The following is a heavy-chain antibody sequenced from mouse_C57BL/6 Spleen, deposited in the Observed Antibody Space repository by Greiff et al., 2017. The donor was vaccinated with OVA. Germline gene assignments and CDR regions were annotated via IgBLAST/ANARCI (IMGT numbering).Heavy chain of an antibody. Sequence: EVQLQQSGTVLARPGASVKMSCKTSGYTFTSYWMHWVKQRPGQGLEWIGAIYPGNSDTSYNQKFKGKAKLPAVPSASTAYMELSRLTNEDSAVYYCTRDDYDGAWFAYGGQGTLVTVSA. D-gene: IGHD2-4*01. J-gene: IGHJ3*01. CDR2: IYPGNSDT. CDR1: GYTFTSYW. V-gene: IGHV1-5*01. CDR3: TRDDYDGAWFAY.